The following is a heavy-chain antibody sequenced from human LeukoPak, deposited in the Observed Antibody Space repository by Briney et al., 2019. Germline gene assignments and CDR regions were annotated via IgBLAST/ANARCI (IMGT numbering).Heavy chain of an antibody. CDR1: GFTLTTYA. V-gene: IGHV3-23*01. J-gene: IGHJ4*02. CDR2: VVGNGNT. Sequence: GGSLRLSCAASGFTLTTYAMNWVRQAPGKGLEWVSAVVGNGNTYYADSVKGRFTISRDTSKNMLYLQMNSLRVEDTAIYYCAKDRAPDTGCSFDYWGQGTLVSVSS. D-gene: IGHD6-19*01. CDR3: AKDRAPDTGCSFDY.